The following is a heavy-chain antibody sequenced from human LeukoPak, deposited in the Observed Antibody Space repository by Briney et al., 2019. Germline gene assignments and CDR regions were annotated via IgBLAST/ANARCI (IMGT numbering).Heavy chain of an antibody. V-gene: IGHV4-59*01. CDR2: IYYSGST. J-gene: IGHJ4*02. Sequence: PSETLSLTCTVSGGSISSYYWSWIRQPPGKGLEGIGYIYYSGSTNYNPSLKSRVTISVDTSKNQFSLKLSSVTAADTAVYYCARATGRGGGSCYLCDYWGQGTLVTVSS. CDR3: ARATGRGGGSCYLCDY. CDR1: GGSISSYY. D-gene: IGHD2-15*01.